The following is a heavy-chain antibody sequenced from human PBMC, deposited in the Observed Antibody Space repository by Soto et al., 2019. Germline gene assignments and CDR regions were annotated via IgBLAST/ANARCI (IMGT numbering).Heavy chain of an antibody. Sequence: PGGSLRLSCAGSGFTFNNAWMSWVRQAPGKGLEWVGRIKKETDGGTTDYAASVKGRFSISRDDSKNTVFLQMNSLRTEDTAVYYCTTVFLWSYYFDNWGPGTLLTVSS. CDR2: IKKETDGGTT. CDR3: TTVFLWSYYFDN. CDR1: GFTFNNAW. J-gene: IGHJ4*02. V-gene: IGHV3-15*01. D-gene: IGHD2-21*01.